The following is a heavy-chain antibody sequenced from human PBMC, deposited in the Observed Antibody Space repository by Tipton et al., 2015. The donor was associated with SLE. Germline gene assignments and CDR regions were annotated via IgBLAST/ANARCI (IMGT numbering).Heavy chain of an antibody. V-gene: IGHV3-21*01. CDR1: GFTFSSYS. J-gene: IGHJ4*02. CDR2: ISSSSSYI. D-gene: IGHD6-13*01. CDR3: ARSYSSWHFYYFDY. Sequence: SLRFSCAASGFTFSSYSMNWVRQAPGKGLEWVSSISSSSSYIYYADSVKGRFTISRDNAKNSLYLQMNSLRAEDTAVYYCARSYSSWHFYYFDYWGQGTLVTVSS.